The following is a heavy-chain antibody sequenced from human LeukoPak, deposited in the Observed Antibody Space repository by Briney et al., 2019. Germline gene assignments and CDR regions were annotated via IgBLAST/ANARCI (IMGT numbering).Heavy chain of an antibody. J-gene: IGHJ4*02. CDR3: ARAEPDDSSGYNPFDY. V-gene: IGHV3-23*01. D-gene: IGHD3-22*01. Sequence: KPGGSLRLSCAASGFTFSSYAMSWVRQAPGKGLEWVSAISGSGGSTYYADSVKGRFTISRDNSKNTLYLQMNSLRAEDTAVYYCARAEPDDSSGYNPFDYWGQGTLVTVSS. CDR1: GFTFSSYA. CDR2: ISGSGGST.